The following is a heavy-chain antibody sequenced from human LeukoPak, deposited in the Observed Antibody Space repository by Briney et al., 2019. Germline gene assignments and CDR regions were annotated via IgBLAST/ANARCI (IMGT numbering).Heavy chain of an antibody. CDR3: ARMQGFCTGSSCYPRAFDI. Sequence: PGGSLRLSCAAPGFTLSSNYMSWVRQAPGTGLEWVSVIYTGGTTYYADSVKGRFTISRDNSKNTVHLQMNSLRADDTAVYYCARMQGFCTGSSCYPRAFDIWGQGTMVSVSS. J-gene: IGHJ3*02. V-gene: IGHV3-53*01. D-gene: IGHD2-2*01. CDR1: GFTLSSNY. CDR2: IYTGGTT.